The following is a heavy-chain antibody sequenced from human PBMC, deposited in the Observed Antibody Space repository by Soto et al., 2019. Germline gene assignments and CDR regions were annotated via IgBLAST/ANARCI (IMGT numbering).Heavy chain of an antibody. CDR1: GASISTYY. Sequence: QVQLQESGPGLVKPSETLSLTCTVSGASISTYYWGWIRQPPGKGLEWIGYVYYTGSTNYNPSLTLRVTIXXDXSXXHFSLKRSSVTAADTAIYYCARHSPYDGAPEEADCWGQGTLVIVSS. V-gene: IGHV4-59*08. D-gene: IGHD3-3*01. CDR2: VYYTGST. J-gene: IGHJ4*02. CDR3: ARHSPYDGAPEEADC.